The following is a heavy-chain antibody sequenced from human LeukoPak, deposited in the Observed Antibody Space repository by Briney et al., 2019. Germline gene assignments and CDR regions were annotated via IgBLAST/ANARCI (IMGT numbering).Heavy chain of an antibody. D-gene: IGHD2/OR15-2a*01. CDR2: INSDGSWT. V-gene: IGHV3-74*01. J-gene: IGHJ4*02. Sequence: GGSLRLSCAASGNYWMHWVRQAPGKGLVWVSHINSDGSWTSYADTVKGRFTISKDNAKNTVYLQMNSLRAEDTAVFYCVSFYETYWGRGTLVTVSS. CDR1: GNYW. CDR3: VSFYETY.